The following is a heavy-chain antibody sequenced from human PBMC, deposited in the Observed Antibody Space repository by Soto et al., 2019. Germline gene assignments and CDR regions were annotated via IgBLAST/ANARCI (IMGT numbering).Heavy chain of an antibody. CDR3: AREAYYYDSSGPLGFDY. V-gene: IGHV4-30-4*01. J-gene: IGHJ4*02. Sequence: PSETLSLTCTVSGGSISSGDYYWSWIRQPPGKGLEWIGYIYYSGSTYYNPSLKSRVTISVDTSKNQFSLKLSSVTAADTAVYYCAREAYYYDSSGPLGFDYWGQGTLVTVSS. CDR1: GGSISSGDYY. D-gene: IGHD3-22*01. CDR2: IYYSGST.